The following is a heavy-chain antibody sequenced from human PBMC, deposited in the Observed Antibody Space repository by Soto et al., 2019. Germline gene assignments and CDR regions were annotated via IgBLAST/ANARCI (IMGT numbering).Heavy chain of an antibody. Sequence: SETLSLTCTVSGGSISSYYWSWIRQPPGKGLEWIGYIYYSVSTNYNPSLKSRVTISVDTSKNQFSLKLSSVTAADTAVYYCASSPHYDSSGYYYRRDYFDYWGQGTMVTVS. CDR2: IYYSVST. D-gene: IGHD3-22*01. V-gene: IGHV4-59*01. CDR3: ASSPHYDSSGYYYRRDYFDY. J-gene: IGHJ4*02. CDR1: GGSISSYY.